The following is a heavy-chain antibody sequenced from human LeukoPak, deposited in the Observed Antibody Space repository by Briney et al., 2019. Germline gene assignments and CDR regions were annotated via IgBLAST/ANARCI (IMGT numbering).Heavy chain of an antibody. J-gene: IGHJ4*02. CDR2: IYHSGST. CDR3: ARVRGYCSSTICYRYYFDY. D-gene: IGHD2-2*01. Sequence: SETLSLTCAVSGYSISSGYYWGWIRQPPGKELEWIGTIYHSGSTYYNPSLKSRVTISADTSKNQFSLKLTSVTAADTAVYYCARVRGYCSSTICYRYYFDYWGQGTLVTVSS. V-gene: IGHV4-38-2*01. CDR1: GYSISSGYY.